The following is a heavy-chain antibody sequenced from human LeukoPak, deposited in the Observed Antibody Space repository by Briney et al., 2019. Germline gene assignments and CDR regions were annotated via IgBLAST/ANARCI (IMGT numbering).Heavy chain of an antibody. CDR3: ARDGIYQGHRYFDY. Sequence: KTSETLSLTCTVSGYSISSGYYWSWIRQPPGKGLEWIGHIYYSGSTNYNPSLKSRVTISVDTSKNQFSLKLSSVTAADTAVYYCARDGIYQGHRYFDYWGQGTLVTVSS. CDR1: GYSISSGYY. V-gene: IGHV4-61*01. CDR2: IYYSGST. J-gene: IGHJ4*02. D-gene: IGHD3-16*02.